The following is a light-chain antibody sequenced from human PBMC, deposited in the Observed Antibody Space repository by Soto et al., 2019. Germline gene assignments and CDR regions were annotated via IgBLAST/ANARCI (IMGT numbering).Light chain of an antibody. CDR1: SSDVGGYNY. CDR2: DVS. CDR3: CSFTTISTWV. V-gene: IGLV2-14*01. Sequence: QSVLTQPASVSGSPGQSITISCTGTSSDVGGYNYVSWYQQHPGKAPKLMINDVSNRPSGVSNRFSGSKSGNTASLTISGLQAEDEADCYCCSFTTISTWVFGGGTKLTVL. J-gene: IGLJ3*02.